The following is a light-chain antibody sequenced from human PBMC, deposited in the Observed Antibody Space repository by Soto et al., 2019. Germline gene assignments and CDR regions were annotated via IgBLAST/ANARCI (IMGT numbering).Light chain of an antibody. CDR2: GDN. Sequence: QSVLTQPPSVSGAPGQRVTISCTGGNSNIGASNDVHWYQQIPGAAPKLLIYGDNNRPSGVPDRFSGSKSGTSASLVISGLQAEDEADYYCQAYDYSLTASVFGGGTKLTVL. J-gene: IGLJ3*02. CDR3: QAYDYSLTASV. CDR1: NSNIGASND. V-gene: IGLV1-40*01.